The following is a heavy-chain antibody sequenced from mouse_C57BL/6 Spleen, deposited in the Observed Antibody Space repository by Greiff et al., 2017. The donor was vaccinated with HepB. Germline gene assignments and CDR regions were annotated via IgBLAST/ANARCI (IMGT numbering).Heavy chain of an antibody. CDR3: ARDGIYYGSSYWYFDV. V-gene: IGHV1-55*01. D-gene: IGHD1-1*01. CDR2: IYPGSGST. CDR1: GYTFTSYW. Sequence: VQLQQPGAELVKPGASVKMSCKASGYTFTSYWITWVKQRPGQGLEWIGDIYPGSGSTNYNEKFKSKATLTVDTSSSTAYMQLSSLTSEDSAVYYCARDGIYYGSSYWYFDVWGTGTTVTVSS. J-gene: IGHJ1*03.